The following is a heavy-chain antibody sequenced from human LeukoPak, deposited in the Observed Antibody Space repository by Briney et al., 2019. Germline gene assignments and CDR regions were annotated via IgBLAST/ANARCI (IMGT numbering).Heavy chain of an antibody. CDR3: ARDLYYDSAVGY. J-gene: IGHJ4*02. Sequence: ASVKVSCKASGYTFTSYGISWVRQAPGQGLEGMGWISAYNGNTNYAQKLQGRVTMTTDTSTSTAYMELRSLRSDDTAVYYCARDLYYDSAVGYWGQGTLVTVSS. V-gene: IGHV1-18*01. CDR1: GYTFTSYG. CDR2: ISAYNGNT. D-gene: IGHD3-22*01.